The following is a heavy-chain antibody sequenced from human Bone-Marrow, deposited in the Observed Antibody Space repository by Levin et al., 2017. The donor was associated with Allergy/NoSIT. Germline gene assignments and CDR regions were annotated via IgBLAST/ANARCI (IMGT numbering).Heavy chain of an antibody. CDR1: GDSLSSTNW. V-gene: IGHV4/OR15-8*01. Sequence: SETLSLTCVVSGDSLSSTNWWSWVRQSPGKGLEWIGEVYHGGSSSYNPSLKSRVVISIDRSKNQFSLNVQSVTAADTAVYFCARRRGATIGPFDYWGQGTLVTVSS. J-gene: IGHJ4*02. D-gene: IGHD3-10*01. CDR3: ARRRGATIGPFDY. CDR2: VYHGGSS.